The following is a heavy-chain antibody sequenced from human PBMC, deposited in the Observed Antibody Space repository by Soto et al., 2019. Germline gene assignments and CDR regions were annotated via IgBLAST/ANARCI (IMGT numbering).Heavy chain of an antibody. V-gene: IGHV4-4*02. J-gene: IGHJ4*02. Sequence: PSETLSLTCAVSGGSIRSNNGWSWVRQPPGKGLEWIGEIFHSGSTYYNPSLKARVTISVDKSKNQFSLKLSSVTAADTAMYYCARDPDYYYDHWGQGTLVTVSS. CDR1: GGSIRSNNG. CDR2: IFHSGST. D-gene: IGHD3-22*01. CDR3: ARDPDYYYDH.